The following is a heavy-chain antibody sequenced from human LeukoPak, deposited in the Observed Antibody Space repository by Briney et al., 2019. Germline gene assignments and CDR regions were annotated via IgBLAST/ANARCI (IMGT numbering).Heavy chain of an antibody. CDR1: GGSISGYY. CDR3: ARALYSSWIPNYFDY. V-gene: IGHV4-59*01. J-gene: IGHJ4*02. CDR2: IYYSGST. Sequence: SETLSLTCTVSGGSISGYYWSWIRQPPGKGLEWIGYIYYSGSTNHNPSLKSRVTISVDTSKNQFSLKLSSVTAADTAVYYCARALYSSWIPNYFDYWGQGTLVTVPS. D-gene: IGHD6-6*01.